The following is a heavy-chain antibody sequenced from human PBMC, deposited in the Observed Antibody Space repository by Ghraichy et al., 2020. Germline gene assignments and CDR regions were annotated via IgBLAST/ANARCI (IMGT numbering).Heavy chain of an antibody. V-gene: IGHV4-4*02. CDR2: VHHSGAA. CDR1: GGSLSKTGSTW. CDR3: AKDWARVFGEFFDY. J-gene: IGHJ4*02. Sequence: SETPSLTCAVSGGSLSKTGSTWWSWVRQTPGKGLEWIGEVHHSGAATYNPSLKSRVSMSVDDSKNRFFLELTSVTAADTAVYYCAKDWARVFGEFFDYWGQGTLVTVSS. D-gene: IGHD3-10*02.